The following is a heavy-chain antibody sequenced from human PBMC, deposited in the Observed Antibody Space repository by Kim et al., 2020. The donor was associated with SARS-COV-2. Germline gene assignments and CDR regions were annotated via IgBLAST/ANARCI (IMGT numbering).Heavy chain of an antibody. J-gene: IGHJ6*02. CDR1: GGSISSSNW. D-gene: IGHD3-3*01. Sequence: SETLSLTCAVSGGSISSSNWWSWVRQPPGKGLEWIGEIYHSGSTNYNPSLKSRVTISVDKSKNQFSLKLSSVTAADTAVYYCARDWRRYYYYYYGMDVWGQGTTVTVSS. CDR3: ARDWRRYYYYYYGMDV. CDR2: IYHSGST. V-gene: IGHV4-4*02.